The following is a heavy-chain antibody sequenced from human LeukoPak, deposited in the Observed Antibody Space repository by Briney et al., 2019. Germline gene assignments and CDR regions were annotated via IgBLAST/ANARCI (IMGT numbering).Heavy chain of an antibody. D-gene: IGHD2-2*01. J-gene: IGHJ6*03. V-gene: IGHV4-4*07. CDR3: ARDYQVVHFYYYMDV. CDR1: GGPISSYY. CDR2: IYTSGST. Sequence: PSETLSLTCTVSGGPISSYYWSWIRQPAGKGLEWIGRIYTSGSTNYNPSLKSRLTMSVDTSKNQFSLKLSSVTAADTAVYYCARDYQVVHFYYYMDVWGKGSTVTVSS.